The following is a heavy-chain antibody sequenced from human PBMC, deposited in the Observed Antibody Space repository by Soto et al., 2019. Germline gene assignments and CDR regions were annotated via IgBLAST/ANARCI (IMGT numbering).Heavy chain of an antibody. CDR2: INGYNGKT. J-gene: IGHJ4*02. V-gene: IGHV1-18*01. Sequence: QVQLVQSGAEVRKPGASVKVSCKTSGYTFTNYGINWVRQAPGQGLEWMGWINGYNGKTNYAQRVQGRVTLTTDTSTTTADMELRSLRSDDTAIYYCARGPDPTYSDHWGQGTLVTVSS. CDR1: GYTFTNYG. CDR3: ARGPDPTYSDH.